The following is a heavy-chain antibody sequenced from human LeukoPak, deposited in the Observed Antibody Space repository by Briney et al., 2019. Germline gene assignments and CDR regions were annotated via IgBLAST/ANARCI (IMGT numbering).Heavy chain of an antibody. CDR3: ARDRSGENWFDP. J-gene: IGHJ5*02. Sequence: SQTLSLTCTVSGGSISSGDYYWSWIRQPPGKGREWIGYIYYSGSTYYNPSLKSPVTITVDTSKNHFSLKLSSVTAADTAVYYCARDRSGENWFDPWGQGTLVTVSS. D-gene: IGHD3-10*01. CDR1: GGSISSGDYY. CDR2: IYYSGST. V-gene: IGHV4-30-4*01.